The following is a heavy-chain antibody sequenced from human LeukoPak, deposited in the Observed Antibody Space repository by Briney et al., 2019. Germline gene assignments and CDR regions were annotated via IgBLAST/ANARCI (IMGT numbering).Heavy chain of an antibody. CDR1: GFTFSNYA. CDR2: INPSGGST. CDR3: AKAVSHSYFDF. V-gene: IGHV3-23*01. J-gene: IGHJ4*02. D-gene: IGHD6-19*01. Sequence: QAGGSLTLSCAASGFTFSNYAMIWVPQAPGRGLEGVSGINPSGGSTYYADSVKGRFTISRDNSKNTLYLQMNSLRAEDTALYFCAKAVSHSYFDFWGQGTLVTVS.